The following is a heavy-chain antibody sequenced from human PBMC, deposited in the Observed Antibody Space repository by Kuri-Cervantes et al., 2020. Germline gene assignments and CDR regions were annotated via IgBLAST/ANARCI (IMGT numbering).Heavy chain of an antibody. CDR3: AGEGDSGWYYFDY. Sequence: GESLKISCAASGFTFSSYAMHWVRQAPGKGLEWVAVISYDGSNKYYADSVKGRFTISRDNSKNTLYLQMNSLRPEDTAMYYCAGEGDSGWYYFDYWGQGTLVTVSS. J-gene: IGHJ4*02. V-gene: IGHV3-30-3*01. CDR2: ISYDGSNK. D-gene: IGHD6-19*01. CDR1: GFTFSSYA.